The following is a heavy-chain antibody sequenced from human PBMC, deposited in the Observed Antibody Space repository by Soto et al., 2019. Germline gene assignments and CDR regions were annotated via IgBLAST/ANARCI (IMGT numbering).Heavy chain of an antibody. J-gene: IGHJ4*02. CDR2: IIPIFGTA. CDR1: GGTFSGYA. Sequence: SVKVSCKASGGTFSGYAISWVRQAPGQGLEWMGGIIPIFGTANYAQKFQGRVTITADESTSTAYMELSSLRSEDTAVYYCARPQAVQQLVPFDYWGQGTLVTVSS. V-gene: IGHV1-69*13. CDR3: ARPQAVQQLVPFDY. D-gene: IGHD6-6*01.